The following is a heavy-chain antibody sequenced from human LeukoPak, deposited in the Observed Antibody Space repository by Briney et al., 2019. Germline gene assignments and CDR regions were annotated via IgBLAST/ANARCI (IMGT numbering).Heavy chain of an antibody. D-gene: IGHD3-10*01. V-gene: IGHV1-8*01. CDR2: MNPNSGNT. CDR1: GYTFTSYD. CDR3: ARAPSRGYYYGSGSPYGMDV. J-gene: IGHJ6*02. Sequence: GASVKVSCKASGYTFTSYDINWVRQATGQGLEWMGWMNPNSGNTGYAQKFQGRVTMTRNTSISTAYMELSSLRSEDTAVYYCARAPSRGYYYGSGSPYGMDVWGQGTTVTVSS.